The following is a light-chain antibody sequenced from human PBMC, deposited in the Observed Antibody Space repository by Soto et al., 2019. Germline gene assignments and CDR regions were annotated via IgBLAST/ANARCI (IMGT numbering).Light chain of an antibody. CDR1: SSDVGGYNY. CDR3: SSYTSSSTVV. CDR2: EVS. V-gene: IGLV2-14*01. J-gene: IGLJ2*01. Sequence: QSALTQPASVSGSPGQSITISCTGTSSDVGGYNYVSWYQQHPGKAPKLMIYEVSNRPSGVSSRFSGSKSGNTASLTISGHQAEDEAGYCCSSYTSSSTVVFGGGTQLTAL.